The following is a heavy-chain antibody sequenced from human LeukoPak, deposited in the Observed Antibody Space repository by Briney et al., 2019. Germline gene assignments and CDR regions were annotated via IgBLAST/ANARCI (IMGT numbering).Heavy chain of an antibody. D-gene: IGHD1-1*01. V-gene: IGHV1-8*01. CDR3: ARAPPLDPYYYYYMDV. CDR1: GYTFTSYD. Sequence: ASVKVSCKASGYTFTSYDINWVRQATGQGLEWMGWMNPNSGNTGYAQKFQGRVTMTRNTSISTAYMELSSLRSEDTAVYYCARAPPLDPYYYYYMDVWGKGTTVTVSS. J-gene: IGHJ6*03. CDR2: MNPNSGNT.